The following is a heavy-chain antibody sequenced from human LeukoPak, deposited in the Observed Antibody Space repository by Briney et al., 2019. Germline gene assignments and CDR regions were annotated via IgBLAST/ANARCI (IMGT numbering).Heavy chain of an antibody. D-gene: IGHD3-9*01. CDR3: TRDRRDWAYYYMDV. V-gene: IGHV3-49*04. J-gene: IGHJ6*03. CDR2: IRSKAYGGTT. CDR1: GFTFADYA. Sequence: GGSLRLSCTASGFTFADYAMSWVRQAPGKGLEWVGFIRSKAYGGTTEYAASVKGRFTISRDDSKSIAHLQMNSLKTEDTAVYYCTRDRRDWAYYYMDVWGKGTTVTVSS.